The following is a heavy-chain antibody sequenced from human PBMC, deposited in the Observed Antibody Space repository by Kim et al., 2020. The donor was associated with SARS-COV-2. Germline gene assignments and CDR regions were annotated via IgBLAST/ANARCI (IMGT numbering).Heavy chain of an antibody. CDR3: AKDLRGSYFSFFDS. Sequence: GGSLRLSCAASGFTFGDFGMHWVRQVPGKGLVWVSSINWNSGSIDYADSVKGRFTISRDNAKNALFLQMTRLRAEDTAFYYCAKDLRGSYFSFFDSWGQGTLVTVSS. V-gene: IGHV3-9*01. CDR2: INWNSGSI. CDR1: GFTFGDFG. D-gene: IGHD1-26*01. J-gene: IGHJ4*02.